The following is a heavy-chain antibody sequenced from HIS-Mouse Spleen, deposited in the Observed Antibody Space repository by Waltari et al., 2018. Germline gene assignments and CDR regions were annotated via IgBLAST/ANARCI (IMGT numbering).Heavy chain of an antibody. CDR1: GGSISSYY. J-gene: IGHJ3*02. CDR3: ARVGSIAAADDAFDI. CDR2: IYYSGST. Sequence: QVQLQESGPGLVKPSETLSLTCTVSGGSISSYYWSWIRQPPGKGLEWIGYIYYSGSTNYNPYLKSRVTISVDTSKNQFSLKLSSVTAADTAVYYCARVGSIAAADDAFDIWGQGTMVTVSS. D-gene: IGHD6-13*01. V-gene: IGHV4-59*01.